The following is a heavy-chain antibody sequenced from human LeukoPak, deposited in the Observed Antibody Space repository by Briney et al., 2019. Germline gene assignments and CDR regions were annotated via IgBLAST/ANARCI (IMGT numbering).Heavy chain of an antibody. CDR3: ARHGGIYGNPYYFDY. CDR1: GFTFNTYT. V-gene: IGHV3-21*01. Sequence: GGSLRLSCAASGFTFNTYTMNWVRQAPGKGLEWVSSITASSTAIYSADSVKGRFTISRDNAKNFLYLQMNSLRAEDTAVYYCARHGGIYGNPYYFDYWGQGTLVSVSS. D-gene: IGHD4-11*01. J-gene: IGHJ4*02. CDR2: ITASSTAI.